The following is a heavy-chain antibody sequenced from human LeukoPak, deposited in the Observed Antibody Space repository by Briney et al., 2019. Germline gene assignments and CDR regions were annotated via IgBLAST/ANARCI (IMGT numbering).Heavy chain of an antibody. CDR1: GYTFTAYY. J-gene: IGHJ4*02. CDR3: ASGTTDIVVVPATLRNYYFDY. CDR2: INPNSGDP. Sequence: ASVKVSCKASGYTFTAYYMHWLRQAPGQGLQWMGWINPNSGDPNYAQTFQGRVTMTRDTSISTAYMQLNSLRSEDTAVYYCASGTTDIVVVPATLRNYYFDYWGQGTLVTVSS. D-gene: IGHD2-2*01. V-gene: IGHV1-2*02.